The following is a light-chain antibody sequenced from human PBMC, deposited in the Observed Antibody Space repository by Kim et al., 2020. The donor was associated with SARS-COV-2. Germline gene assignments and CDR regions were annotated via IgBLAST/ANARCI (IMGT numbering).Light chain of an antibody. Sequence: SYELTQPPSVSVAPGKTARITCGGDNIGSKSVHWYLQKPGQAPVLVIYYDSDRPSGIPERFSGSNSGNTATLTISRVEAADEADYYCQVWDSSGDREVFGGGPQLTVL. V-gene: IGLV3-21*04. J-gene: IGLJ3*02. CDR2: YDS. CDR3: QVWDSSGDREV. CDR1: NIGSKS.